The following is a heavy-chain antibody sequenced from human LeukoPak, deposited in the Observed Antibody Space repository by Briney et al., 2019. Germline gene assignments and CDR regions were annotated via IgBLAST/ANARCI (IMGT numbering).Heavy chain of an antibody. CDR1: GFTFSSYL. V-gene: IGHV3-74*01. Sequence: RGSLRLSCAASGFTFSSYLMHWVRQAPGKGLVWVSRMNNDGSSTIYADSVKGRFTISRDNAKNTLYLQMNSLRAEDTAVYYCARADGSGWLTYWGQGTLVTVSS. D-gene: IGHD6-19*01. CDR3: ARADGSGWLTY. CDR2: MNNDGSST. J-gene: IGHJ4*02.